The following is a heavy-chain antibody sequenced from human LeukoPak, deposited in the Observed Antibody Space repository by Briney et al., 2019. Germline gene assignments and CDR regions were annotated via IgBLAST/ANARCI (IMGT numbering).Heavy chain of an antibody. CDR1: GLTFSNYW. D-gene: IGHD6-6*01. Sequence: PGGSLRLSCAASGLTFSNYWLNWVRQAPGKGLEWVATINQNGGEKYYVDSVKGRFTISRDNSKNTLYLQMNSLRAEDTAVYYCARGGFRVAARHFDYWGQGTLVTVSS. CDR3: ARGGFRVAARHFDY. CDR2: INQNGGEK. V-gene: IGHV3-7*01. J-gene: IGHJ4*02.